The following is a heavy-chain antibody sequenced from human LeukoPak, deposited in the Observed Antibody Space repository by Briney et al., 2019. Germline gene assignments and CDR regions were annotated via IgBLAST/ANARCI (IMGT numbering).Heavy chain of an antibody. V-gene: IGHV4-61*02. D-gene: IGHD3-22*01. CDR2: IYTSGST. CDR1: GGSISSGSYY. Sequence: SETLSLTCTVSGGSISSGSYYWSWIRQPAGKGLEWIGRIYTSGSTNYNPSLKSRVTISVDTSKNQFSLKLSSVTAADTAVYYCARDQPIYDSSGYWSGDAFDIWGQGTMVTVSS. J-gene: IGHJ3*02. CDR3: ARDQPIYDSSGYWSGDAFDI.